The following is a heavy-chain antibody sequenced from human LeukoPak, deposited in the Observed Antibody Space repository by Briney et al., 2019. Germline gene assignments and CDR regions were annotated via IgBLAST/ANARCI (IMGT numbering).Heavy chain of an antibody. J-gene: IGHJ4*02. CDR2: INSDGSST. D-gene: IGHD7-27*01. CDR3: ARDWGSEFFDY. V-gene: IGHV3-74*01. CDR1: GFSLSSNW. Sequence: PGGSLRLSCAASGFSLSSNWMHWVRQAPGKGLVWVSRINSDGSSTSYADSVKGRFTISRDNAKNSLYLQMNSLRAEDTAVYYCARDWGSEFFDYWGQGTLVTVSS.